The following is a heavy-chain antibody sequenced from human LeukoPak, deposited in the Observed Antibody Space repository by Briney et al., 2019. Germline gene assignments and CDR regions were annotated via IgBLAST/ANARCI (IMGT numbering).Heavy chain of an antibody. D-gene: IGHD2-21*01. J-gene: IGHJ4*02. V-gene: IGHV4-59*08. CDR1: GGSLSGFY. CDR3: ARLGLRIETHSIPDY. CDR2: IHYSGST. Sequence: SETLSLTCTVSGGSLSGFYWSWVRQPPGKGLECIGYIHYSGSTNYVPSLKSRARISLDTSKNQFSLSLNSVNAAYTAVYYCARLGLRIETHSIPDYWGLGTLVTVSS.